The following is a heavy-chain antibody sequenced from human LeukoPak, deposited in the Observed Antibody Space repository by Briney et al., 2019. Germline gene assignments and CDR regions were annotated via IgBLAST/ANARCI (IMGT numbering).Heavy chain of an antibody. D-gene: IGHD3-22*01. CDR2: IYYSGST. Sequence: KPSETLSLTCTVSGGSISSYYWSWIRQPPGKGLEWIGYIYYSGSTNYNPSLKSRVTISVDTSKNQFSLKLSSVTAADTAVYYCARDHYYDSSGYYLDAFDIWGQGTMVTVSS. CDR1: GGSISSYY. J-gene: IGHJ3*02. V-gene: IGHV4-59*01. CDR3: ARDHYYDSSGYYLDAFDI.